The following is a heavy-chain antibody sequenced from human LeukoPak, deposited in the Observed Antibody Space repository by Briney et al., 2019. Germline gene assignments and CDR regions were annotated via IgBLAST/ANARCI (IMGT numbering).Heavy chain of an antibody. CDR3: AREEDSSGYPDAFDI. CDR2: IIPIFGTA. Sequence: ASVKVSCKASGGTFSSYAISWVRQAPGQGLEWMGGIIPIFGTANYAQKFQGRVTITTDESTSTAYMKLSSLRSEDTAEYYCAREEDSSGYPDAFDIWGQGTMVTVSS. J-gene: IGHJ3*02. D-gene: IGHD3-22*01. V-gene: IGHV1-69*05. CDR1: GGTFSSYA.